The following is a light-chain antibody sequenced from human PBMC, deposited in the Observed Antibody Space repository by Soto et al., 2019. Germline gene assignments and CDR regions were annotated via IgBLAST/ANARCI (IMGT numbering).Light chain of an antibody. V-gene: IGKV3-11*01. CDR1: QSVSSY. J-gene: IGKJ4*01. CDR2: DAS. CDR3: QQRSNWPGT. Sequence: EILLTQSPATLSLSPGERATLSCRASQSVSSYLAWYQQRTGQAPRLLVYDASNRATGIPVRFIGSGSGTDFTLTISSLEPEDFAVYYCQQRSNWPGTFGGGTKVEIK.